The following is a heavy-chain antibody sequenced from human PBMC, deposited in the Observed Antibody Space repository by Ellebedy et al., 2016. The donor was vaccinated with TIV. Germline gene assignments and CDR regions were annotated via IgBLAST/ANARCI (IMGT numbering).Heavy chain of an antibody. CDR1: GFTFSNAW. J-gene: IGHJ4*02. D-gene: IGHD3-22*01. Sequence: GESLKISCAASGFTFSNAWMNWVRQAPGKGLEWVGRSRNKANRYTTEYAASVKGRFTVSRDDSKNSLYLQMNSLRAEDTAVYYCAAGHSSGYYYGYSNFDYWGQGTLVTVSS. CDR2: SRNKANRYTT. V-gene: IGHV3-72*01. CDR3: AAGHSSGYYYGYSNFDY.